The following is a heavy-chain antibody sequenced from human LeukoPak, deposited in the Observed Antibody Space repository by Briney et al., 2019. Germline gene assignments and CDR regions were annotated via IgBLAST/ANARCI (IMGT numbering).Heavy chain of an antibody. CDR3: ARDLFDWNYGRYFDY. J-gene: IGHJ4*02. CDR1: GGSISSGGYY. D-gene: IGHD1-7*01. Sequence: SETLSLTCTVSGGSISSGGYYWSWIRQPPGKGLEWIGYIYYSGSTYYNPSLKSRVTISVDTSKNQFSLKLSSVTAADTAVYYCARDLFDWNYGRYFDYWGQGTLVTVSS. V-gene: IGHV4-30-4*01. CDR2: IYYSGST.